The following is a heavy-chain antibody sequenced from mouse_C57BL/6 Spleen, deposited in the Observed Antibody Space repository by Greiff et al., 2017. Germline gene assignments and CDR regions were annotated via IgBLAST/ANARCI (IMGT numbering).Heavy chain of an antibody. CDR2: INPGSGGT. CDR1: GYAFTNYL. V-gene: IGHV1-54*01. CDR3: ARFLFDY. Sequence: VQLQESGAELVRPGTSVTVSCKASGYAFTNYLIEWVKQRPGQGLEWIGVINPGSGGTNYNEKFKGKATLTADKSSSTAYMQLSSLTSEDSAVYFCARFLFDYWGQGTTLTVSS. J-gene: IGHJ2*01.